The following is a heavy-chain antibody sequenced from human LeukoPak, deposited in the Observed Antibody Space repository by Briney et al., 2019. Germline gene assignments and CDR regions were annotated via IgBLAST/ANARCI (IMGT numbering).Heavy chain of an antibody. CDR3: AGTYYYDKGAFDI. D-gene: IGHD3-22*01. Sequence: GGSLKLSCAGSGFTFSNYAMSWVRQAPGKGLEWVSVIYSGGSTYYADSVKGRFTISRDNSKNTLYLQMNSLRAEDTAVYYCAGTYYYDKGAFDIWGQGTMVTVSS. J-gene: IGHJ3*02. CDR2: IYSGGST. CDR1: GFTFSNYA. V-gene: IGHV3-53*01.